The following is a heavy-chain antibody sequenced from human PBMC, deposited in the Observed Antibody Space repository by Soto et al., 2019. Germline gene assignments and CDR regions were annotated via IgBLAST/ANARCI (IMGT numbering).Heavy chain of an antibody. D-gene: IGHD6-19*01. CDR3: ARRLQWQLRPLDS. Sequence: GSLRLSCAGSGFTFSDYYMTWIRQAPGKGLEWVSYINTLSSAIYYADSVKGRFTISRDNAKNSLYLQMNSLRAEDTAVYYCARRLQWQLRPLDSWGRGTLVTVSS. CDR1: GFTFSDYY. J-gene: IGHJ4*02. V-gene: IGHV3-11*01. CDR2: INTLSSAI.